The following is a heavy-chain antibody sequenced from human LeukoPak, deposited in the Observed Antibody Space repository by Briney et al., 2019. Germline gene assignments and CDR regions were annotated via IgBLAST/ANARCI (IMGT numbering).Heavy chain of an antibody. D-gene: IGHD3-10*01. CDR3: ARGSVDVLLWFGEFGTDNFQH. CDR2: INPNSGGT. J-gene: IGHJ1*01. Sequence: ASVKVSCKASGYTFTGYYMHWVRQAPGQGLEWMGWINPNSGGTNYAQKFQGRVTMTRDTSISTAYMELSRLRSDDTAVYYCARGSVDVLLWFGEFGTDNFQHWGQGTLVTVSS. CDR1: GYTFTGYY. V-gene: IGHV1-2*02.